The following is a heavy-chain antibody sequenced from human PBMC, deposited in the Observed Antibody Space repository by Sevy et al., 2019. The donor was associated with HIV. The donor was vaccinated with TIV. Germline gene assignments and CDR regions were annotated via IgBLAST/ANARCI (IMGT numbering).Heavy chain of an antibody. V-gene: IGHV3-48*03. CDR1: GFTFSSYE. Sequence: GGSLRLSCAASGFTFSSYEMNWVRQAPGKGLEWVSYISNSGTTKYYSDSVKGRFTISRDNAMNSLYLQMHSLRAEDTAVYYCARDLPPSATTVAHFDCWGHGTLVTVSS. CDR3: ARDLPPSATTVAHFDC. J-gene: IGHJ4*01. CDR2: ISNSGTTK. D-gene: IGHD4-17*01.